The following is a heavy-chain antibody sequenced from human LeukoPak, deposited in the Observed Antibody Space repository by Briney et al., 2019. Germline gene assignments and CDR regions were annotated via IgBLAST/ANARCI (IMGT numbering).Heavy chain of an antibody. CDR2: MNPNSGNT. J-gene: IGHJ3*02. CDR3: ARVKYNWNPNDAFDI. D-gene: IGHD1-20*01. CDR1: GYTFTSYD. Sequence: ASVKVSCKASGYTFTSYDINWVRQATGQGLEWMGGMNPNSGNTGYAQKFQGRVTMTRNTSISTAYMELSSLRSEDTAVYYCARVKYNWNPNDAFDIWGQGTMVTVSS. V-gene: IGHV1-8*01.